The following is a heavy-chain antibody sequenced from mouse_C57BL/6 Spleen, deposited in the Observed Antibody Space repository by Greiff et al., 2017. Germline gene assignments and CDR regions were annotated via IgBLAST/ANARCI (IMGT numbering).Heavy chain of an antibody. D-gene: IGHD2-4*01. CDR1: GYTFTDYY. Sequence: DVQLQESGPVLVKPGASVKMSCKASGYTFTDYYMNWVKQSHGKSLEWIGVINPYNGGTSYNQKFKGKATLTVDKSSSTAYMELNSLTSEDSAVYYCARGEGLEGDYWGQGTTLTVSS. V-gene: IGHV1-19*01. CDR2: INPYNGGT. J-gene: IGHJ2*01. CDR3: ARGEGLEGDY.